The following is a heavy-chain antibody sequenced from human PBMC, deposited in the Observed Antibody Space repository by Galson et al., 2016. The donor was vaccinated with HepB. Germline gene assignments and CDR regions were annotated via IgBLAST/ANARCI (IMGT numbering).Heavy chain of an antibody. Sequence: SLRLSCAASGFTFSMYWMGWVRQAPGREPEWLANIKGDGSDKFYVDSLNGRFTVSGDNAKNSLYLQMHSLGGVDPAVYYCVRNSRSPDYWGQGTLVTVPS. V-gene: IGHV3-7*01. CDR1: GFTFSMYW. D-gene: IGHD1-7*01. CDR2: IKGDGSDK. CDR3: VRNSRSPDY. J-gene: IGHJ1*01.